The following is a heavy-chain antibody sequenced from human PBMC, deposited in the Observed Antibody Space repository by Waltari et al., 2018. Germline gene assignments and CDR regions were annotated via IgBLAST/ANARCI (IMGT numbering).Heavy chain of an antibody. D-gene: IGHD2-2*01. CDR3: ARGPDIVVVPAANNWFDP. Sequence: QVQLVQSGAEVKKPGSSVKVSCKASGGTFSSYAISWVRQAPGQGLEWMGGIIPIFGTANYAQKFRGRVTITADESTSTAYMELSSLRSEDTAVYYCARGPDIVVVPAANNWFDPWGQGTLVTVSS. CDR1: GGTFSSYA. CDR2: IIPIFGTA. V-gene: IGHV1-69*01. J-gene: IGHJ5*02.